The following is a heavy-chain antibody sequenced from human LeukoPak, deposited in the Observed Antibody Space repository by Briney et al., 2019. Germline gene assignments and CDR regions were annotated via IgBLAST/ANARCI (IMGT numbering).Heavy chain of an antibody. Sequence: SVKVSXKASGGTFSRYAISWVRQAPGQGLEWVGGIIPIFGTAKYAQKFQGRVTITTDESTSTAYMELSSLRSEDTAVYYCARGTAMDLYYYYMDVWGKGTTVTVSS. CDR3: ARGTAMDLYYYYMDV. CDR2: IIPIFGTA. J-gene: IGHJ6*03. CDR1: GGTFSRYA. V-gene: IGHV1-69*05. D-gene: IGHD5-18*01.